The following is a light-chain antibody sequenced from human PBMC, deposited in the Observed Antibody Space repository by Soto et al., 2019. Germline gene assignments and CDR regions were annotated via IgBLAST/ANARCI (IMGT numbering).Light chain of an antibody. CDR3: QQFNIWPHMLS. CDR1: QGFGST. Sequence: HSPPTRSCSPGEKATLSCRASQGFGSTLAWSQQRPGQAPRLLIYDASTRATGIPDRFSGSGSGTEFTLTISSLQSEDFAVYYCQQFNIWPHMLSFGGGTKLEMK. V-gene: IGKV3-15*01. J-gene: IGKJ4*01. CDR2: DAS.